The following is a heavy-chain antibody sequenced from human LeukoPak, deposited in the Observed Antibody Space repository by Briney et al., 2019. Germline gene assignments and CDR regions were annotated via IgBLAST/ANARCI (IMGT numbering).Heavy chain of an antibody. D-gene: IGHD2-15*01. J-gene: IGHJ6*02. V-gene: IGHV3-30-3*01. Sequence: GGSLRLSCAASGFTFSSYAMHWVRQAPGKGLEWVAVISYDGSNKYYADSVKGRFTISRDNSKNTLYLQMNSLRAEDTAVYYCARGWHHGMDVRGQGTTVTVSS. CDR2: ISYDGSNK. CDR3: ARGWHHGMDV. CDR1: GFTFSSYA.